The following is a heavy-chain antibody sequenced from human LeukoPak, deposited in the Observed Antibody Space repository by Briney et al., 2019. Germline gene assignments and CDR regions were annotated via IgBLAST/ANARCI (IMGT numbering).Heavy chain of an antibody. CDR3: ARETKEAYDSSGGFDY. J-gene: IGHJ4*02. CDR1: SGSISSSSNY. D-gene: IGHD3-22*01. CDR2: IYYSGST. V-gene: IGHV4-39*02. Sequence: SETLSLTCTVSSGSISSSSNYWGWIRQPPGKGLEWIGSIYYSGSTYYNPSLKSRVTISVDTSKNQFSLKLSSVTAADTAVYYCARETKEAYDSSGGFDYWGQGTLVTVSS.